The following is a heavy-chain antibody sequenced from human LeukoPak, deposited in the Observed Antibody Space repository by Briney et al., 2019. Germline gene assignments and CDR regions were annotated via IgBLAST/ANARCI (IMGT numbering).Heavy chain of an antibody. Sequence: GGSLRLSCAASRFVFPSHGMHWVRQAPGKGLEWAAFIRYDGSDIYYADSVKGRFTISRDNSKKTLYLQLHSLRPDDTAVYYCVRDTSVGAAYFDVWGQGALVTVSS. CDR1: RFVFPSHG. V-gene: IGHV3-30*02. D-gene: IGHD2-15*01. CDR3: VRDTSVGAAYFDV. CDR2: IRYDGSDI. J-gene: IGHJ4*02.